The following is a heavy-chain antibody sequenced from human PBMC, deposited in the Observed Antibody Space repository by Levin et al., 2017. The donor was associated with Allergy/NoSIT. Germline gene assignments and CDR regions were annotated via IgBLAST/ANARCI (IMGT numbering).Heavy chain of an antibody. Sequence: SCAASGFTFSSYGMHWVRQAPGKGLEWVAVISYDGSNKYYADSVKGRFTISRDNSKNTLYLQMNSLRAEDTAVYYCAKVHDSSGYYVDYWGQGTLVTVSS. J-gene: IGHJ4*02. CDR1: GFTFSSYG. V-gene: IGHV3-30*18. D-gene: IGHD3-22*01. CDR2: ISYDGSNK. CDR3: AKVHDSSGYYVDY.